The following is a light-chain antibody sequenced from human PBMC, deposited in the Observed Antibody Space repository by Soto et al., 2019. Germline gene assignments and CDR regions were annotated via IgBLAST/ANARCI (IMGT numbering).Light chain of an antibody. V-gene: IGKV3-15*01. CDR1: ESVHTN. Sequence: LVMTQSPATLSVSPGERATLSRRASESVHTNLAWYQQKPGQAPRLLIYGASTRATGVPARFSGSGSGTEFTLTITSLQSEDFAVYYCQQYDNWRWTFGQGTKVEIK. CDR3: QQYDNWRWT. CDR2: GAS. J-gene: IGKJ1*01.